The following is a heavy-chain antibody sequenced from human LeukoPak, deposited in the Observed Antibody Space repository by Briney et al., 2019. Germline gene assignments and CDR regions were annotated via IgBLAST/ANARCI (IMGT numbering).Heavy chain of an antibody. Sequence: QPGGPLTLSCAASGFTFSSYLMHWVPQVPGKGLVCFACIIYYGRSTCYADSVKRRFTISSDNAKNTLYLQMNSLRAEDTAVYYCMKDGLVRGVQPFDYWGQGTLVTVSS. CDR2: IIYYGRST. J-gene: IGHJ4*02. CDR1: GFTFSSYL. V-gene: IGHV3-74*01. D-gene: IGHD3-10*01. CDR3: MKDGLVRGVQPFDY.